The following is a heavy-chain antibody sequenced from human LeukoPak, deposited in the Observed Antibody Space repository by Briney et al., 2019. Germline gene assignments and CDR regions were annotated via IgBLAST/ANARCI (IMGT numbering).Heavy chain of an antibody. CDR1: GFTFSSYW. CDR2: VNGDGTSA. D-gene: IGHD2-2*01. CDR3: VRSCSSGSCYGYKDY. Sequence: GGSLRLSCATSGFTFSSYWMHWVRQVPGKGLVWVSRVNGDGTSASYADSVQGRFTISRDNAKNTLYLYMNSLRGDDTAIYFCVRSCSSGSCYGYKDYWGQGTLVTVSS. J-gene: IGHJ4*02. V-gene: IGHV3-74*01.